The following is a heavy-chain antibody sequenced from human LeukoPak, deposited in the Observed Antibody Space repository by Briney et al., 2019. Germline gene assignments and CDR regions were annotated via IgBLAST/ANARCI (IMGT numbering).Heavy chain of an antibody. J-gene: IGHJ4*02. D-gene: IGHD3-10*01. CDR3: AHLLASGSRFDY. Sequence: SGPTLLNPTQPLTLTCTFSGFSLSTSGVGVGWIRQPPVKALEWLALIYWDDDKRYSPSLKSRLTITKDTSKNQVVLTMINMGPVDTATYYCAHLLASGSRFDYWGQGALVTVSS. CDR2: IYWDDDK. CDR1: GFSLSTSGVG. V-gene: IGHV2-5*02.